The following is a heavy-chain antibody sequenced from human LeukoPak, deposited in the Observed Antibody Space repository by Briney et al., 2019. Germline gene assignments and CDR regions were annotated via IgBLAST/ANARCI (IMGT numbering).Heavy chain of an antibody. V-gene: IGHV1-18*01. CDR2: ISAYNGNT. Sequence: GASVKVSCKASGYTFTSYGISWVRQAPGRGLEWMGWISAYNGNTNYAQKLQGRVTMTTDTSTSTAYMELRSLRSDDTAVYYCARVESIIAAAGTDWFDPWGQGTLVTVSS. J-gene: IGHJ5*02. CDR1: GYTFTSYG. D-gene: IGHD6-13*01. CDR3: ARVESIIAAAGTDWFDP.